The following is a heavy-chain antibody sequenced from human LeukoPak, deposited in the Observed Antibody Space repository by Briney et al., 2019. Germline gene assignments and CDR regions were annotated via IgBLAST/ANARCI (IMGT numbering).Heavy chain of an antibody. Sequence: ASVKASCKASGYAFTGSSIHWVRQAPGQGLEWMGWINPNSGGTNYAQKFQGRITMTRDTSITTAYMELSRLTSDDTAVYYCASGTRSSWYYFDFWGQGTLVTVSS. CDR3: ASGTRSSWYYFDF. D-gene: IGHD6-13*01. CDR1: GYAFTGSS. J-gene: IGHJ4*02. CDR2: INPNSGGT. V-gene: IGHV1-2*02.